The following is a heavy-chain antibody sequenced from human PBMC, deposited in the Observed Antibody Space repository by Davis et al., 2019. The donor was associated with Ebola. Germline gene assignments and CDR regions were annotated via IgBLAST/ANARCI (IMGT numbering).Heavy chain of an antibody. CDR3: AKASYGDYSLYYYYGMDV. Sequence: PGGSLRLSCAASGFTFSSYGMHWVRQAPGKGLEWVAVISYDGSNKYYADSVKGRFTISRDNSKNTLYLQMNSLRAEDTAVYYCAKASYGDYSLYYYYGMDVWGQGTTVTVSS. J-gene: IGHJ6*02. CDR2: ISYDGSNK. D-gene: IGHD4-17*01. V-gene: IGHV3-30*12. CDR1: GFTFSSYG.